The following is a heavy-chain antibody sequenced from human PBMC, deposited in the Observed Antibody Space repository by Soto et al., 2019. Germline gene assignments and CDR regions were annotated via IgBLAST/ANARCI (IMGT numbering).Heavy chain of an antibody. CDR3: ARMGDVPYYYYGMDV. CDR2: INGYNGNT. J-gene: IGHJ6*02. V-gene: IGHV1-18*01. D-gene: IGHD3-16*01. CDR1: GYTFTRSG. Sequence: QVQLVQSGAEVKKPGASVKVSCKASGYTFTRSGISWVRQAPGQGLEWMGWINGYNGNTNYTQKIQGRITMTTDTPTSTAYMELRSLRSDDPAVYYCARMGDVPYYYYGMDVWGQGTTVIVSS.